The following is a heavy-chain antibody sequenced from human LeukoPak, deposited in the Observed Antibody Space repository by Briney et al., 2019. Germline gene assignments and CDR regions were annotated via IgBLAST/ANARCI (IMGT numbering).Heavy chain of an antibody. CDR1: GFTFSSYS. D-gene: IGHD4-23*01. V-gene: IGHV3-21*01. CDR3: ARGRPHGNDY. Sequence: GGSLRLSCAASGFTFSSYSMNWVRQAPGKGLEWVSSISSSSSYIYYADSVKGRFTISRDNAKNSLYLQMNSLRDEDTAVYYCARGRPHGNDYWGQGTLVTVSS. CDR2: ISSSSSYI. J-gene: IGHJ4*02.